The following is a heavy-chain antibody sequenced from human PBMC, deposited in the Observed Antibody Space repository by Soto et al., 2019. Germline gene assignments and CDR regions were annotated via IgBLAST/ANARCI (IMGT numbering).Heavy chain of an antibody. D-gene: IGHD6-13*01. Sequence: DSVKASCRASGCTFTGYDINWVRQATGQGLEWMGWMSPNSGNTGYAQKFQGRVTMTRNTSISTAYMELSSLRSEDTAVYYCAVPIAAAGTPAFDIWGQGTMVTVSS. CDR3: AVPIAAAGTPAFDI. CDR2: MSPNSGNT. CDR1: GCTFTGYD. V-gene: IGHV1-8*01. J-gene: IGHJ3*02.